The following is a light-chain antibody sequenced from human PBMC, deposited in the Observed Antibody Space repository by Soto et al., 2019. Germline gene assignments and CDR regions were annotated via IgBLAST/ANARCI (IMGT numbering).Light chain of an antibody. CDR1: QGSGNA. V-gene: IGKV1-6*01. J-gene: IGKJ1*01. CDR2: GAS. Sequence: AIQMTQSPSSLPASVGDIVTISCPASQGSGNALGWYQQKPGKPPQVLIYGASNLQSGVPPRFSGSGSGTDFTLAISSLQPAGSATYYGLQDINYPWTFGQGTKVEIK. CDR3: LQDINYPWT.